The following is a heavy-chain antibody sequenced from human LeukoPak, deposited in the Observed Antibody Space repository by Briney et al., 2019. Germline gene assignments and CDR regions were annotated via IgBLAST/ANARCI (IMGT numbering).Heavy chain of an antibody. CDR1: GYTFTSYG. D-gene: IGHD4-17*01. CDR3: ARGNKDYGDNARGLSDY. CDR2: MNPNSGNT. J-gene: IGHJ4*02. V-gene: IGHV1-8*02. Sequence: RASVKVSCKASGYTFTSYGISWVRQAPGQGLEWMGWMNPNSGNTGYAQKFQGRVTMTRNTSITTAYMELSSLRSEDTAVYYCARGNKDYGDNARGLSDYWGQGTLVTVSS.